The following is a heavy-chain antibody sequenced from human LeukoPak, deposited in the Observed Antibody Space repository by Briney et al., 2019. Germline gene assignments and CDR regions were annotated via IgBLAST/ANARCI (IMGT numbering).Heavy chain of an antibody. CDR3: ARFSSIAAAFDY. J-gene: IGHJ4*02. D-gene: IGHD6-13*01. CDR2: IYHSGSA. Sequence: SGTLSLTCAVSGGSISSSNWWSWVRQSPGKGLEWIGEIYHSGSANYNPSLDNRITISVDTSKNQFSLKLSSVTAADTAVYYCARFSSIAAAFDYWGQGTLVTVSS. CDR1: GGSISSSNW. V-gene: IGHV4-4*02.